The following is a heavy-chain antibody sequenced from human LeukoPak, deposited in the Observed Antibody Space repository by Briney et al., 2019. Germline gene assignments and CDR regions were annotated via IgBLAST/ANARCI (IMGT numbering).Heavy chain of an antibody. CDR2: INPNSGGT. V-gene: IGHV1-2*02. Sequence: ASVKVSCKASGYTFTGYYMHWVRQPPGQGLECMGWINPNSGGTNYAQRFQGRVTMTRDTAISTAYMELSRLRSDDTAVYYCARVAGTTGSWFDPWGQGTLVTVSS. CDR3: ARVAGTTGSWFDP. D-gene: IGHD1-7*01. J-gene: IGHJ5*02. CDR1: GYTFTGYY.